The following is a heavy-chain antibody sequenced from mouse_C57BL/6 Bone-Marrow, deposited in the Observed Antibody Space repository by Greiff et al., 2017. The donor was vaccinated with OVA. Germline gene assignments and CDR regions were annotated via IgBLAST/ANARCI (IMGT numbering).Heavy chain of an antibody. CDR3: AKPIYYDYYYYAMDY. CDR1: GFSLTSYG. J-gene: IGHJ4*01. D-gene: IGHD2-4*01. CDR2: IWSGGST. Sequence: VQLQQSGPGLVQPSQSLSITCTVSGFSLTSYGVHWVRQSPGKGLEWLGVIWSGGSTDYNAAFISRLSISKDNSKSQVFCKMNSLQADDTAIYYCAKPIYYDYYYYAMDYWGQGTSVTVSS. V-gene: IGHV2-2*01.